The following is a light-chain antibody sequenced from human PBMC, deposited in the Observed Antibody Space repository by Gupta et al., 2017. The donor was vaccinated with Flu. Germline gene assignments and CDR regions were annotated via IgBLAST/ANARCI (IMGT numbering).Light chain of an antibody. J-gene: IGKJ4*01. Sequence: EIVLTQSPGTLSLSPGERATLSCRASQSVSSSYLAWYQQKPGQAPRLLIYDASSRATGIPDRFSGSGSGTDFTLTISRLEPEDFAVYYCQQYDSSPPLTFGGGTKLEIK. CDR2: DAS. V-gene: IGKV3-20*01. CDR3: QQYDSSPPLT. CDR1: QSVSSSY.